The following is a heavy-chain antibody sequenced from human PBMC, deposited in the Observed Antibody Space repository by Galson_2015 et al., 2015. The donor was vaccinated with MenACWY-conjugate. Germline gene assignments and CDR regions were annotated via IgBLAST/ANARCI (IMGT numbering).Heavy chain of an antibody. D-gene: IGHD2-2*01. Sequence: SLRLSCAASGFTFSSYWMHWVRQAPGKGVVWVSLINSDGSSTSYADSVKGRFTISRDNAKNTLYLQMNSLRAEDTVVYYCAVYCSSTRCYGASGGYWGQGTLVTVSS. V-gene: IGHV3-74*01. CDR1: GFTFSSYW. CDR3: AVYCSSTRCYGASGGY. J-gene: IGHJ4*02. CDR2: INSDGSST.